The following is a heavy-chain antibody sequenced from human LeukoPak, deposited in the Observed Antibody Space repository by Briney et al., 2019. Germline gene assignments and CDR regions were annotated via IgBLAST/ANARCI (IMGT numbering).Heavy chain of an antibody. V-gene: IGHV3-33*01. CDR3: ARELRRGDYFDY. J-gene: IGHJ4*02. CDR2: IWYDGSNK. Sequence: GRSLRLSCAASGFTFSSYGMHWVRQAPGKGLEWVAVIWYDGSNKYYADSVKGRFTISRDNSKNTLYLQMNSQRAEDTAVYYCARELRRGDYFDYWGQGTLVTVSS. CDR1: GFTFSSYG. D-gene: IGHD3-10*01.